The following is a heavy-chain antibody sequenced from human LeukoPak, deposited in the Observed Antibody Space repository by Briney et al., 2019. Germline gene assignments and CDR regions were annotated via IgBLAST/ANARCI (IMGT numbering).Heavy chain of an antibody. Sequence: GGSLRLSCAASGFTFSSYAMSWVRQAPGKGLEWVSLIYSAGSTFYADSVKGRFTISRDNSKNTLYLQMNSLRAEDTALYFCARDSSSFPNYFDSWGQGTLVTVSS. V-gene: IGHV3-53*01. CDR1: GFTFSSYA. CDR3: ARDSSSFPNYFDS. D-gene: IGHD2/OR15-2a*01. J-gene: IGHJ4*02. CDR2: IYSAGST.